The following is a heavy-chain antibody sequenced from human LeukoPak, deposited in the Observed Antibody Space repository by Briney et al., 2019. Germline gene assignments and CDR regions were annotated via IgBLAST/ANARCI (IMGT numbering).Heavy chain of an antibody. Sequence: GGSLRLSCAASGFTFSSYSMNWVRQAPGKGLEWVSSISSSSSYIDFGDSLKGRFTISRDNAKNSLYLQMNSLRAEDTAVYYCARDLWELLLSGTGDAFDIWGQGTMVTVSS. CDR1: GFTFSSYS. V-gene: IGHV3-21*01. CDR3: ARDLWELLLSGTGDAFDI. D-gene: IGHD1-26*01. CDR2: ISSSSSYI. J-gene: IGHJ3*02.